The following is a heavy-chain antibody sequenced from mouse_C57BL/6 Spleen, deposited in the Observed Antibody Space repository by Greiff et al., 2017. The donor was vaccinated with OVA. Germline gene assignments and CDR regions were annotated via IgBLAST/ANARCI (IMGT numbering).Heavy chain of an antibody. CDR3: ARNYYGSSPAWFAY. V-gene: IGHV1-69*01. CDR2: IDPSDSYT. CDR1: GYTFTSYW. J-gene: IGHJ3*01. Sequence: QVQLQQPGAELVMPGASVKLSCKASGYTFTSYWMHWVKQRPGQGLEWIGEIDPSDSYTNYNQKFKDKSTLTVDKSSSTAYMQLSSLTSEDSAVYYCARNYYGSSPAWFAYWGQGTLVTVSA. D-gene: IGHD1-1*01.